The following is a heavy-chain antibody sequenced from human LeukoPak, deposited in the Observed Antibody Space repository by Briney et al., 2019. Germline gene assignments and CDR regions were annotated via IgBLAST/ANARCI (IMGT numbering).Heavy chain of an antibody. CDR1: GYTFTSYG. J-gene: IGHJ4*02. D-gene: IGHD2-8*01. CDR2: ISAYNGNT. Sequence: ASVKVSCKASGYTFTSYGISWVRQAPGHGLEWMGWISAYNGNTNYAQRLQGRVTMTTDTSTSTASMELRSLRSDDTAVYYCARDLGVLMVYDRPYYFDYWGQGTLVTASS. CDR3: ARDLGVLMVYDRPYYFDY. V-gene: IGHV1-18*01.